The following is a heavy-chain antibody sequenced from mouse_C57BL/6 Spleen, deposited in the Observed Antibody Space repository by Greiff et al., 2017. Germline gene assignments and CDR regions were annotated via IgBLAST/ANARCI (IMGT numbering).Heavy chain of an antibody. J-gene: IGHJ3*01. D-gene: IGHD2-4*01. CDR3: ARNGTIYYDVAWFAY. CDR1: GYTFTSYW. CDR2: LDPSDSYT. Sequence: QVQLQQPGAELVRPGTSVKLSCKASGYTFTSYWMHWVKPRPGQGLEWIGALDPSDSYTNYNQTFKGKATLTVDTSSSTASMQLSSLTSEDSAVYYCARNGTIYYDVAWFAYWGQGTLVTVSA. V-gene: IGHV1-59*01.